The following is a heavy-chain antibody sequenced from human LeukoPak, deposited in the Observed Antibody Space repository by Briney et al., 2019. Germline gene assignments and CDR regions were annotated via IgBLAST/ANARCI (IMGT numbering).Heavy chain of an antibody. CDR1: GGTFSSYA. J-gene: IGHJ4*02. Sequence: ASVNVSCKASGGTFSSYAISWVRQAPGQGLEWMGRIIPILGIANYAQKFQGRVTITADKSTSTAYMELSSLRSEDTAVYYCARGRDGHPAGYWGQGTLVTVSS. CDR3: ARGRDGHPAGY. CDR2: IIPILGIA. D-gene: IGHD5-24*01. V-gene: IGHV1-69*04.